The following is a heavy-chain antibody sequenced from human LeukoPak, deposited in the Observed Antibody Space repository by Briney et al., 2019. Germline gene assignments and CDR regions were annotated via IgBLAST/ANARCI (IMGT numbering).Heavy chain of an antibody. V-gene: IGHV3-30*02. CDR2: IRYDGSNK. Sequence: GGSLRLSCAASGFTFSNYDMHWVRQAPSKGLEWVAFIRYDGSNKYYGDSVKGRFTISRDNSKNTLYLQMNSLRAEGTAVYYCARPTAGFDYWGPGTLVTVSS. J-gene: IGHJ4*02. CDR3: ARPTAGFDY. D-gene: IGHD4-11*01. CDR1: GFTFSNYD.